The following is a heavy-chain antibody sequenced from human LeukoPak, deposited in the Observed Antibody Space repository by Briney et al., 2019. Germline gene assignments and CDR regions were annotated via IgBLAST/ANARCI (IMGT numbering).Heavy chain of an antibody. CDR2: INKDGSST. D-gene: IGHD4-17*01. CDR3: ARPKDSGDSVVAFDS. CDR1: GFTFSSYW. V-gene: IGHV3-74*01. Sequence: PGGSLRLSCAASGFTFSSYWMHWVRQAPGKGLVWVSRINKDGSSTTYADSVKGRFTISRDSAENTLYLQLSSLRGEDTAVYYCARPKDSGDSVVAFDSWGQGTLVTVSS. J-gene: IGHJ4*02.